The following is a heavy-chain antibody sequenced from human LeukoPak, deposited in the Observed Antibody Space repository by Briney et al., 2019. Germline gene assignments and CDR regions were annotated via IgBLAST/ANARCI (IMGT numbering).Heavy chain of an antibody. CDR2: INWNGGST. CDR3: VRGSSSWYYYGMDV. V-gene: IGHV3-20*01. Sequence: GGSLRLSCAASGFTFDDYGMSWVRQAPGKGLEWVSCINWNGGSTGYADSVKGRFTISRDNAKNSLYLQMNSLRAEDTALYQCVRGSSSWYYYGMDVWGQGTTVTVSS. J-gene: IGHJ6*02. CDR1: GFTFDDYG. D-gene: IGHD6-13*01.